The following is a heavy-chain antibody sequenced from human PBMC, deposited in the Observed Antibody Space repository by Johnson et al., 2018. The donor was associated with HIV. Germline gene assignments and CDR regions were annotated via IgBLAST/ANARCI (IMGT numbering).Heavy chain of an antibody. CDR3: ARAPSYDRECLDAFDI. D-gene: IGHD3-22*01. V-gene: IGHV3-7*01. J-gene: IGHJ3*02. CDR1: GFTFSSYW. Sequence: VQLVESGGGVVQPGRSLRLSCAASGFTFSSYWMSWVRQAPGKGLEWVANIKQAGSEQYYVDSVKGRFTPSRDNAKNSLYLQMNSLRAEDTAVYYCARAPSYDRECLDAFDIWGQGTMVTVSS. CDR2: IKQAGSEQ.